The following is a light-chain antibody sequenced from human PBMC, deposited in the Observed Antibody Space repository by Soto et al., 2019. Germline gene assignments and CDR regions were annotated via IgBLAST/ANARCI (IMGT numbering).Light chain of an antibody. CDR1: QSISKW. CDR3: QQYHSYRT. J-gene: IGKJ1*01. Sequence: QTPSTPSAYVWAGGTISYRASQSISKWLAWYQQKPGKAPKLLMYDVSSLESRVPSRFSGSGSGTEFTLTISSLQSDDFATYYCQQYHSYRTFGQGTKADI. V-gene: IGKV1-5*01. CDR2: DVS.